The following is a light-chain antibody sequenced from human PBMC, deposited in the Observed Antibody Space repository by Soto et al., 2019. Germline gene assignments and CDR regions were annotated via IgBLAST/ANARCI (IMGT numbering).Light chain of an antibody. CDR2: GAS. CDR3: QQYNSWPLT. J-gene: IGKJ1*01. CDR1: QSVASN. Sequence: ETVMSQSPVTLSMSLVERVILSCRASQSVASNLAWYQQKPGQAPRLLISGASARATGIPDRFSGRGSGTEFTLTISRLQSEDFAVYHCQQYNSWPLTFGQGTKVDIK. V-gene: IGKV3-15*01.